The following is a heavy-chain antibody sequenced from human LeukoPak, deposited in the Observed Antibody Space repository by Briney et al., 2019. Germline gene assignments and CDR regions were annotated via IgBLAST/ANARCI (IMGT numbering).Heavy chain of an antibody. CDR3: ARERFGELLSDFDY. J-gene: IGHJ4*02. CDR2: ISYDGSNK. D-gene: IGHD3-10*01. CDR1: GFTFSSYA. V-gene: IGHV3-30-3*01. Sequence: GGSLRLSCAASGFTFSSYAMHWVRQAPGKGLEWVAVISYDGSNKYYADPVKGRFTISRDNSKNTLYLQMNSLRAEDTAVYYCARERFGELLSDFDYWGQGTLVTVSS.